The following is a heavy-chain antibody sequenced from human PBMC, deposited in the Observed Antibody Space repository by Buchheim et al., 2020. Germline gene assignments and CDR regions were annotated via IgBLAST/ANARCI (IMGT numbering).Heavy chain of an antibody. V-gene: IGHV5-10-1*01. CDR3: ARRRDLIAAAGNYYSYGMDV. Sequence: EVQLVQSGAEVKKPGESLRISCKGSGYSFTSYWISWVRQMPGKGLEWMGRIDPSDSYTNYSPSFQGHVTISADKSISTAYLQWSSLKASDTAMYYCARRRDLIAAAGNYYSYGMDVWGQGTT. CDR1: GYSFTSYW. J-gene: IGHJ6*02. CDR2: IDPSDSYT. D-gene: IGHD6-13*01.